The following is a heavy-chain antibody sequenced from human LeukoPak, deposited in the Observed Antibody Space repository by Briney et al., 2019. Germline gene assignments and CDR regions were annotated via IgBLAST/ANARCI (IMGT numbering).Heavy chain of an antibody. V-gene: IGHV3-30*02. CDR2: IRYDGSNK. D-gene: IGHD3-9*01. J-gene: IGHJ5*02. CDR1: GFTFSSYG. CDR3: AKMTGYFGAFDP. Sequence: PGGSLRLSCAASGFTFSSYGMHWVRQAPGKGLEWVAFIRYDGSNKYYADSVRGRFTISRDNSKDTLYLQMSSLRPEDTAVYYCAKMTGYFGAFDPWGQGTLVTVSS.